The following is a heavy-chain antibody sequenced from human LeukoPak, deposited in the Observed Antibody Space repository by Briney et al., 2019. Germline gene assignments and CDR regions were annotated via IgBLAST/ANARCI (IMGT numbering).Heavy chain of an antibody. V-gene: IGHV1-2*02. CDR3: ARGTTAATPYYFAF. CDR1: GYTFTGYY. D-gene: IGHD2-15*01. J-gene: IGHJ4*02. CDR2: INPNSGGT. Sequence: ASVKVSCKASGYTFTGYYMHCVRQAPGQGLEWLGWINPNSGGTNYAQKSQGRVTLTRDMSISTAYMELHGLTSDDTAIYYCARGTTAATPYYFAFWGQGTQVTVSS.